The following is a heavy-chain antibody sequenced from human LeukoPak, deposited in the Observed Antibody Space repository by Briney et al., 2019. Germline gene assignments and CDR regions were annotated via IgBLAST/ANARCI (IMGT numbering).Heavy chain of an antibody. D-gene: IGHD1-1*01. CDR1: GFTFSNAW. J-gene: IGHJ4*02. V-gene: IGHV3-15*01. CDR3: TTDPRLNWKVKNDY. Sequence: PGGSLRLSCAASGFTFSNAWMSWVRQAPGKGLEWVGRIKSKTDGGTTDYAAPVKGRFTISRDDSKNTLYLQMNSLKTEDTAVYYCTTDPRLNWKVKNDYWGQGTLVTVSS. CDR2: IKSKTDGGTT.